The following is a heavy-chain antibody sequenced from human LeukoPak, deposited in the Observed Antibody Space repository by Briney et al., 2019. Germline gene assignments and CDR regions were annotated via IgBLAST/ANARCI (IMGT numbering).Heavy chain of an antibody. CDR3: AREKQQLEDYFDY. D-gene: IGHD6-13*01. CDR2: MSITGSS. Sequence: GGSLRLSCAASGFTFSSYEMNWVRQAPGKGLEWVSYMSITGSSDYADSVRGRFTISRDNAKNLLYLQMNSLRGEDTAVYYCAREKQQLEDYFDYWGQGTLVTVSS. V-gene: IGHV3-48*03. CDR1: GFTFSSYE. J-gene: IGHJ4*02.